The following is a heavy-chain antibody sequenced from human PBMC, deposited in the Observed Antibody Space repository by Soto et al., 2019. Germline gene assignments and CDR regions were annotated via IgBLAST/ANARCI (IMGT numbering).Heavy chain of an antibody. Sequence: EVQLVESGGGLVQPGGSLRLSCAASGFTFSSYDMHWVRQATGKGLEWVSAIGTAGDTYYPGSVKGRFTISRENAKNSLYLQMNSLRAGDTAVYYCARSITMVRGRYFDLLGRGTLVTVSS. CDR2: IGTAGDT. J-gene: IGHJ2*01. V-gene: IGHV3-13*01. CDR1: GFTFSSYD. CDR3: ARSITMVRGRYFDL. D-gene: IGHD3-10*01.